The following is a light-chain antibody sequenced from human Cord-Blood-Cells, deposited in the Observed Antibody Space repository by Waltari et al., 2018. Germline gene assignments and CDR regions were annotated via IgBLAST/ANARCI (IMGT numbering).Light chain of an antibody. CDR2: WAS. Sequence: DIVMTQSPDSLAVSLGERATINCKSSQSVLYSSNNKNYLAWYQQKPGQPPKLLIYWASTRESRVPDRFSGSGSGTDFTLTISSLQAEDVAVYYCQQYYSTPITFGQWTRREIK. V-gene: IGKV4-1*01. CDR1: QSVLYSSNNKNY. J-gene: IGKJ5*01. CDR3: QQYYSTPIT.